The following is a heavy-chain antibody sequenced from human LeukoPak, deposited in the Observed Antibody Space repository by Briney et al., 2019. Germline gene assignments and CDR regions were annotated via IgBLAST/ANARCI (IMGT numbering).Heavy chain of an antibody. V-gene: IGHV4-34*01. CDR2: INHSGST. CDR1: GGSFSGSY. J-gene: IGHJ4*02. D-gene: IGHD3-22*01. Sequence: SETLSLTCADYGGSFSGSYWSWIRQPPGKGLEWIGEINHSGSTKHNPSLKSRVTIAGNTSKNHFSLKLRSVTAADTAVYYCARALERYYYDSSGYYAHFDGWGQGTLVTVSS. CDR3: ARALERYYYDSSGYYAHFDG.